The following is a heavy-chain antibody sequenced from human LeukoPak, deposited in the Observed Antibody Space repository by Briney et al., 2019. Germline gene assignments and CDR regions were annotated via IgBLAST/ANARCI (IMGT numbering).Heavy chain of an antibody. V-gene: IGHV1-2*02. D-gene: IGHD3-16*01. J-gene: IGHJ4*02. CDR1: GYTFTSYY. CDR2: INPNSGGT. CDR3: ARVWGYAANLNY. Sequence: GASVKVSCKASGYTFTSYYMHWVRQAPGQGLEWMGWINPNSGGTNYAQKFQGRVTMTRDTSISTAYMELSRLRSDDTAVYYCARVWGYAANLNYWGQGTLVTVSS.